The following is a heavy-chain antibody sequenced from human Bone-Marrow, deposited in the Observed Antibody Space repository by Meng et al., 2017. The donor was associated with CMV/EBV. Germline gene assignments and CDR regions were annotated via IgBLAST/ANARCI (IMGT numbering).Heavy chain of an antibody. D-gene: IGHD2-15*01. V-gene: IGHV3-7*01. J-gene: IGHJ5*02. CDR1: GFTFSSYW. Sequence: GGSLRLSCAASGFTFSSYWMSWVRQAPGKGLEWVANIKQDGSEKYYVDSVKGRFTISRDNAKNSLYLQMNSLRAEDTAVYYCARDASFTRPGWFDPWGQGTLVTVSS. CDR2: IKQDGSEK. CDR3: ARDASFTRPGWFDP.